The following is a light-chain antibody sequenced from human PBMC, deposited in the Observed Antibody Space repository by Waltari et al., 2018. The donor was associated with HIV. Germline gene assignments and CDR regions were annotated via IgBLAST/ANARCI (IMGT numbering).Light chain of an antibody. J-gene: IGLJ2*01. CDR3: CSYAGNSTFVV. V-gene: IGLV2-23*03. Sequence: QSALTQPASVSGSPGQSLTISCTGTSSDVGRYNLVSWYQQHPGKAPKLMIYEGSKRPPGVSNRFSGSKPGNTASLTIAWLQAEDETDYYCCSYAGNSTFVVFGGGTKLTVL. CDR1: SSDVGRYNL. CDR2: EGS.